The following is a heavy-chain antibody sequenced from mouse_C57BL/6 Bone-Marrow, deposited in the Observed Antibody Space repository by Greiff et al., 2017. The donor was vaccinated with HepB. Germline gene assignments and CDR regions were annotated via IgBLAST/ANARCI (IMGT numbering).Heavy chain of an antibody. CDR2: IDPSDSYT. CDR3: ARERDDYPAWFAY. CDR1: GYTFTSYW. D-gene: IGHD2-4*01. J-gene: IGHJ3*01. V-gene: IGHV1-69*01. Sequence: QVQLQQPGAELVMPGASVKLSCKASGYTFTSYWMHWVKQRPGQGLEWIGEIDPSDSYTNYNQKFKGKSTLTVDKSSSTAYMQLSSLTSEDSAVYYCARERDDYPAWFAYWGQGTLVTVSA.